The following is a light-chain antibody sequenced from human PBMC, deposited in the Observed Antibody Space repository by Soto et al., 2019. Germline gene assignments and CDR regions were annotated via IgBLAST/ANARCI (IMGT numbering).Light chain of an antibody. CDR1: QSVSSD. CDR3: QQYNNWPLT. V-gene: IGKV3-15*01. CDR2: GVS. Sequence: IVMTQSPATLSVSPGERATLSCRASQSVSSDLAWYQQKPGQAPRLLMYGVSTRPTGIPARFSGSGSGTEFTLTISSLQSEDFAVYYCQQYNNWPLTFGGGTKVDIK. J-gene: IGKJ4*01.